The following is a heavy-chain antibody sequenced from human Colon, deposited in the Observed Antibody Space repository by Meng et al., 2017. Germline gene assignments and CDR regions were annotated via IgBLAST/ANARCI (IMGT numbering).Heavy chain of an antibody. V-gene: IGHV4-38-2*02. Sequence: LRLSCTVSGYSISSGYYWGWIRQPPGKGLEWIGSIYHSGSTYYNPSLKSRVTISVDTSKNQFSLKLSSVTAADTAVYYCAREGHRLGMIVDGFWGQGTLVTVSS. CDR1: GYSISSGYY. D-gene: IGHD3-22*01. J-gene: IGHJ4*02. CDR2: IYHSGST. CDR3: AREGHRLGMIVDGF.